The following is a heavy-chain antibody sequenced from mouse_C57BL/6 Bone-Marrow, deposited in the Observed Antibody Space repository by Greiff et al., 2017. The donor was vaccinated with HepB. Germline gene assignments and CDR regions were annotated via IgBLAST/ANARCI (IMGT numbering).Heavy chain of an antibody. Sequence: VQLKESGPELVKPGASVKISCKASGYSFTGYYMNWVKQSPEKSLEWIGEINPSTGGTTYNQKFKAKATLTVDKSSSTAYMQLKSLTSEDSAVYYCARGLLRTSDYWGQGTTLTVSS. CDR3: ARGLLRTSDY. V-gene: IGHV1-42*01. D-gene: IGHD1-1*01. J-gene: IGHJ2*01. CDR1: GYSFTGYY. CDR2: INPSTGGT.